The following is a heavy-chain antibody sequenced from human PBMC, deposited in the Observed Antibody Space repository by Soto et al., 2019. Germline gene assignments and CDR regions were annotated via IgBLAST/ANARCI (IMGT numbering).Heavy chain of an antibody. CDR2: IYYSGST. J-gene: IGHJ4*02. CDR1: GGSISSYY. CDR3: ARSDGPY. Sequence: SETLSLTCTVSGGSISSYYWSWIRQPPGKGLEWIGYIYYSGSTNYNPSLKSRVTISVDTSKNQFSLKLSSVTTADTAVYYCARSDGPYWGQGTLVTVSS. V-gene: IGHV4-59*01.